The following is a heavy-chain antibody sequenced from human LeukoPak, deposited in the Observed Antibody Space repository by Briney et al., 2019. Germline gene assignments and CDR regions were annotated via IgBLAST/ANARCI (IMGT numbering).Heavy chain of an antibody. J-gene: IGHJ4*02. Sequence: TGTLSHTCTVTGCTNRNYQCSWIRQPPARGVVWIWYIYYTGSTNYNPSLKSRVTISVDTSKNQFSLNLISVTAADTAVYYCARVLPYSSGWGVDYWGQGALVTVSS. CDR1: GCTNRNYQ. CDR2: IYYTGST. CDR3: ARVLPYSSGWGVDY. D-gene: IGHD6-25*01. V-gene: IGHV4-59*01.